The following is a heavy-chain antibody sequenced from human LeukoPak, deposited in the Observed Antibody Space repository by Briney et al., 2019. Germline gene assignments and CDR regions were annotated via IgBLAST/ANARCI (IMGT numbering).Heavy chain of an antibody. Sequence: GGSLRLSCAASGFTFSSYGMHWVRQAPGKGLEWVSVIYSCGSTYYADSVKGRFTISRDNSKNTLYLQMNSLRAEDTAVYYCARAIPPAYCTNGVCSGGNNWFDPWGQGTLVTVSS. CDR1: GFTFSSYG. CDR2: IYSCGST. J-gene: IGHJ5*02. D-gene: IGHD2-8*01. V-gene: IGHV3-NL1*01. CDR3: ARAIPPAYCTNGVCSGGNNWFDP.